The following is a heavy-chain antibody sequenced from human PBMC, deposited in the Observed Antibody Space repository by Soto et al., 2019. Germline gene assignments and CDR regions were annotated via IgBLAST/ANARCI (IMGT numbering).Heavy chain of an antibody. J-gene: IGHJ6*02. V-gene: IGHV3-11*06. Sequence: QVQLVESGGGLVKPGGSLRLSCAASGFTFSDYYMSWIRQAPGKGLEWVSYISSSSSYTNYADSVKGRFTISRDNAKNSLYLQMNSLRAEDTAVYYCARDRYYGSGSYYGKGYGMDVWGQGTTVTVSS. CDR1: GFTFSDYY. CDR2: ISSSSSYT. CDR3: ARDRYYGSGSYYGKGYGMDV. D-gene: IGHD3-10*01.